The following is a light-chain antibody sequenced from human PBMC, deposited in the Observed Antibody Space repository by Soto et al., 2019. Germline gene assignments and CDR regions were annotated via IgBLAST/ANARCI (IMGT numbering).Light chain of an antibody. CDR3: HQSYSTPYT. Sequence: IQMTQSPSSLSASVGARVTITCRASQRIGTYLNWYQQRPGKAPRLLISPISTLQRRDPSRFSGSGSGTDFTLAITGLQPEDFATYYCHQSYSTPYTCGQGTKLEIK. J-gene: IGKJ2*01. V-gene: IGKV1-39*01. CDR1: QRIGTY. CDR2: PIS.